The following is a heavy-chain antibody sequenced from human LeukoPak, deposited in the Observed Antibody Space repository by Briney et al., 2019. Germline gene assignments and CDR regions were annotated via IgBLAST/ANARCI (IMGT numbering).Heavy chain of an antibody. CDR2: IFYSGST. CDR1: GGSISNYY. V-gene: IGHV4-59*01. CDR3: ARASGWYAFDI. J-gene: IGHJ3*02. D-gene: IGHD6-19*01. Sequence: KPSETLSLTCSVSGGSISNYYWSWIRQCPGKRLEWIGYIFYSGSTNYNPSLKSRVTLSVDTSKNQFSLKLSSVTAADTAVYYCARASGWYAFDIWGQGTMVTVSS.